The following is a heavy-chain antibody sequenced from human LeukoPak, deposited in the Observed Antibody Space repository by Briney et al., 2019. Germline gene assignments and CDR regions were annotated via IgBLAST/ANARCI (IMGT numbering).Heavy chain of an antibody. CDR1: GFTFRDYY. V-gene: IGHV3-11*05. CDR2: ISSSSSYI. Sequence: GGSLRLSCVASGFTFRDYYMSWIRRAPGKGLEWVSYISSSSSYIDYADSVKGRFTISRDNAKNSLHLQMKSLRAEDTAVYYCATESVDLFDYWGQGTLVTVSS. CDR3: ATESVDLFDY. D-gene: IGHD4-23*01. J-gene: IGHJ4*02.